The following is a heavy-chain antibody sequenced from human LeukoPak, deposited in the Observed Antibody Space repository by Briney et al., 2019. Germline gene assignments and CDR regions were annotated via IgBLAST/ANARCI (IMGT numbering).Heavy chain of an antibody. Sequence: PGRSLRLSCAASGFTFTNHGMHWVRQAPGKGLEWVPVISKDVRNIYYGDSVKGRFTISRDNSKNTLYLQMNSLRAEDTAVYYCAKDLMYYYDSSGPPGAFDIWGQGTMVTVSS. D-gene: IGHD3-22*01. CDR2: ISKDVRNI. CDR3: AKDLMYYYDSSGPPGAFDI. CDR1: GFTFTNHG. J-gene: IGHJ3*02. V-gene: IGHV3-30*18.